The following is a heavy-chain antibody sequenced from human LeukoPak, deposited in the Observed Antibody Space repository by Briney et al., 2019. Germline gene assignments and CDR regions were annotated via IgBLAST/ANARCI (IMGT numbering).Heavy chain of an antibody. Sequence: PGGSLRLSCAASGFTFDDCAMHWVRQAPGKGLEWVSLISWDGGTTYYADSVKGRFTISRDNSKNSLYLQMNNLRAEDTALYYCAKSSLLDYYYYYMDVWGKGTTVTVSS. J-gene: IGHJ6*03. CDR1: GFTFDDCA. V-gene: IGHV3-43D*03. CDR2: ISWDGGTT. CDR3: AKSSLLDYYYYYMDV. D-gene: IGHD2-15*01.